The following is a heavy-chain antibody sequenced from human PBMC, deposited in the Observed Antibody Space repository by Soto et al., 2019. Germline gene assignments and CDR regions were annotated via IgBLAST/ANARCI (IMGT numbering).Heavy chain of an antibody. CDR3: AREDSIIIPAVSDF. D-gene: IGHD2-2*01. V-gene: IGHV3-21*01. CDR2: ISKSDYT. CDR1: GFAFNNYG. J-gene: IGHJ4*02. Sequence: RRPLRLSCTVSGFAFNNYGINWVRQAPGKGLEWVSSISKSDYTYYSDSVKGRFTISRDNAKNSVSLQMNTLRVEDTAVYYCAREDSIIIPAVSDFWGQGTLVTV.